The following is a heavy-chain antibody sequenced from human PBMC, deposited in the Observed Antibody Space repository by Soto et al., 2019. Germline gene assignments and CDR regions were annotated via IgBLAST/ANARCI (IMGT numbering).Heavy chain of an antibody. D-gene: IGHD1-1*01. CDR3: ARDQDGTGRVFDY. V-gene: IGHV4-59*01. Sequence: PPGKGLEWIGYIYYSGSTNYNPSLKSRVTISVDTSNNQFSLNLSSVTAADTAVYYCARDQDGTGRVFDYRGQGTLVSVYS. CDR2: IYYSGST. J-gene: IGHJ4*02.